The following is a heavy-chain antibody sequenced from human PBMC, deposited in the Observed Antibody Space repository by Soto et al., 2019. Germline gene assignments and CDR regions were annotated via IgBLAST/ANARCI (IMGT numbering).Heavy chain of an antibody. CDR1: GFSFSIYS. CDR2: ISPAGSSI. D-gene: IGHD3-10*01. J-gene: IGHJ3*02. CDR3: AKDRGGSGAFDI. Sequence: EGQLVELGGGLVKPGGSLRLSCAASGFSFSIYSYNWVRQAPGKGLEWLSYISPAGSSIYYADSVKGRFTISRDSARDSVYLQMNSLRAEDTAVYYCAKDRGGSGAFDIWGQGTMVTVSS. V-gene: IGHV3-48*01.